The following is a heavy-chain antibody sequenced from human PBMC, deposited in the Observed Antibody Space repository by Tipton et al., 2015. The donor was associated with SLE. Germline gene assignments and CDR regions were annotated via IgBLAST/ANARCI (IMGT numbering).Heavy chain of an antibody. CDR1: GYSISSGTYY. D-gene: IGHD1-1*01. CDR3: ARWNDAYNYYGMDV. Sequence: LRLSCTVSGYSISSGTYYWSWIRQPAGKALECIGYIDTKGSTSYNPSLIGRVAISVDTSKNQFSLKLSSVTAADTAVYYCARWNDAYNYYGMDVWGQGTTVTVSS. V-gene: IGHV4-61*09. CDR2: IDTKGST. J-gene: IGHJ6*02.